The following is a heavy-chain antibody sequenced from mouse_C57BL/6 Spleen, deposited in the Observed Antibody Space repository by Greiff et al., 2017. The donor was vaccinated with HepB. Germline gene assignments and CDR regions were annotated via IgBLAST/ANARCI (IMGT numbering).Heavy chain of an antibody. V-gene: IGHV1-31*01. Sequence: VQLQQSGPELVKPGASVKISCKASGYSFTGYYMHWVKQSHGNILDWIGYIYPYNGVSSYNQKFKGKATLTVDKSSSTAYIELRSLTSEDSAVYYCARSWDYGSSHSHWYFDGWGTGTTVTVSS. D-gene: IGHD1-1*01. CDR3: ARSWDYGSSHSHWYFDG. CDR1: GYSFTGYY. J-gene: IGHJ1*03. CDR2: IYPYNGVS.